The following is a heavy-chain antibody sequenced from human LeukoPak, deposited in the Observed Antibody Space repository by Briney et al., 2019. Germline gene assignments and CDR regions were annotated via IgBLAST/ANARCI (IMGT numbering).Heavy chain of an antibody. J-gene: IGHJ6*03. CDR3: ARVRSYYGSGIYFNGYYMDV. D-gene: IGHD3-10*01. V-gene: IGHV3-7*03. CDR1: GFTFSSYW. Sequence: GGSLRLSCAASGFTFSSYWMSWVRQAPGKGLEWVANIKQDGSEKYYVDSVKGRFTISRDNSKNTLYLQMNSLRADDTAVYYCARVRSYYGSGIYFNGYYMDVWGKGTTVIVSS. CDR2: IKQDGSEK.